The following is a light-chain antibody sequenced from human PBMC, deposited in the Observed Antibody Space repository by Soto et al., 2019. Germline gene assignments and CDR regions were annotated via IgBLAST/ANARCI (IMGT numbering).Light chain of an antibody. V-gene: IGKV3-20*01. CDR2: GAS. CDR1: QSVSSSY. CDR3: QQYNNWPRT. Sequence: EIVLTQSPGTLSLTPGERATLSCRASQSVSSSYLAWYQQKPGQAPRLLIYGASSRATGIPDRFSGSGSGTEFTLTISSLQSEDFAVYYCQQYNNWPRTFGQGTMVDIK. J-gene: IGKJ1*01.